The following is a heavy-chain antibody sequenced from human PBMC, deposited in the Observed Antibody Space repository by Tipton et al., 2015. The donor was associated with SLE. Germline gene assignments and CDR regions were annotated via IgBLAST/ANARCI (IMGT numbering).Heavy chain of an antibody. D-gene: IGHD3-16*01. CDR2: IYSGGST. CDR3: ARGPQLGTWDAFDI. V-gene: IGHV3-53*04. Sequence: LSLTCAASGFTVSSNYMSWVRQAPGKGLEWVSVIYSGGSTYYADSVKGRFTISRHNSKNTLYLQMNSLRAEDTAVYYCARGPQLGTWDAFDIWGQGTMVTVSS. CDR1: GFTVSSNY. J-gene: IGHJ3*02.